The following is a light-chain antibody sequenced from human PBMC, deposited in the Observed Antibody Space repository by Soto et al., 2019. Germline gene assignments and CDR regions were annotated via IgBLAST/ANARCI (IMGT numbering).Light chain of an antibody. Sequence: EIVLTQSPGTLSLSPGDGATLSCRASQSVRSNYLAWYQHRPGQAPRLLIYAASRRATGIPDRFSGSGSGTDFTLTIDNLEPEDFAIYYCQQRNNWPPITFGQGTRLEIK. CDR3: QQRNNWPPIT. J-gene: IGKJ5*01. CDR2: AAS. CDR1: QSVRSNY. V-gene: IGKV3D-20*02.